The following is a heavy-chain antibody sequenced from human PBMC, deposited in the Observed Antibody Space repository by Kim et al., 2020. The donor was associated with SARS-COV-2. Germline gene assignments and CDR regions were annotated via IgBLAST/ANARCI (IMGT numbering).Heavy chain of an antibody. J-gene: IGHJ4*02. V-gene: IGHV5-51*01. CDR3: ARIGDY. Sequence: PGDAETRYSPTFQGNVTITADKSISTAYLQWSSLKASDTAMYYCARIGDYWGQGTLVTVSS. CDR2: PGDAET. D-gene: IGHD2-15*01.